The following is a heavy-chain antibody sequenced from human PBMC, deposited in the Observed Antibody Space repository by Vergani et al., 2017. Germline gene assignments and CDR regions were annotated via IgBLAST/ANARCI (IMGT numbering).Heavy chain of an antibody. V-gene: IGHV3-9*01. CDR3: AKERGGYCSSSGYFDL. J-gene: IGHJ2*01. D-gene: IGHD6-6*01. CDR1: GFTFDDYA. CDR2: ISWNSGSI. Sequence: EVQLVESGGGLVQPGRSLRLSCAASGFTFDDYAMHWVRQAPGKGLEWVSGISWNSGSIGYADSVKGRFTISRDNAKNSLYLQMNSLRAEDTALYYCAKERGGYCSSSGYFDLWGRGTLVTVSS.